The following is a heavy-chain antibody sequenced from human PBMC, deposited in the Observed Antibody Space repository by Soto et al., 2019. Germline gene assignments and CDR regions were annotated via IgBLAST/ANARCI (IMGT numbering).Heavy chain of an antibody. D-gene: IGHD7-27*01. CDR3: ARDSIPNWGSGAYFDY. CDR2: ISYDGSNK. Sequence: QVQLVESGGGVVQPGRSLRLSCAASGFTFSSYAMHWVRQAPGKGLEWVAVISYDGSNKYYADSVKGRFTISRDNSKNXLYLQMNSLRAEDTAVYYCARDSIPNWGSGAYFDYWGQGTLVTVSS. CDR1: GFTFSSYA. J-gene: IGHJ4*02. V-gene: IGHV3-30-3*01.